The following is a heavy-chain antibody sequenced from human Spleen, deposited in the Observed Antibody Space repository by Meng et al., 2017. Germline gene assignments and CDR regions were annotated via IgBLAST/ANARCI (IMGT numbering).Heavy chain of an antibody. CDR3: ARGPTTMAHDFDY. Sequence: QVQLQQWGAGLLGPSETLSLTCVASGGSFSDYYWSWIRQPPGKGLEWIGEINHSGSTNYNPSLESRATISVDTSQNNLSLKLSSVTAADSAVYYCARGPTTMAHDFDYWGQGTLVTVSS. CDR2: INHSGST. V-gene: IGHV4-34*01. D-gene: IGHD4-11*01. CDR1: GGSFSDYY. J-gene: IGHJ4*02.